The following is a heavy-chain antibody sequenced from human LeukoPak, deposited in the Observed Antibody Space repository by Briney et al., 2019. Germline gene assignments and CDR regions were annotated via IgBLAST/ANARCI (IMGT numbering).Heavy chain of an antibody. CDR2: VYYSGRT. Sequence: SETLSLTCTVSGYSISSGYYWGWIRQPPGKGLEWIGYVYYSGRTNYNPSLESRVTISVDTSKNQFSLKLTSVTAADTAMYYCARRGGNPLGAFDIWGQGTMVTVSS. J-gene: IGHJ3*02. D-gene: IGHD4-23*01. CDR3: ARRGGNPLGAFDI. CDR1: GYSISSGYY. V-gene: IGHV4-61*01.